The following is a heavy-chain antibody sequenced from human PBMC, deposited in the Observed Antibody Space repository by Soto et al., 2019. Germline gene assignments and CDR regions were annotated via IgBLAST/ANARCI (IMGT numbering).Heavy chain of an antibody. V-gene: IGHV3-30-3*01. J-gene: IGHJ4*02. Sequence: VQLVESGGGVLQPGRSLRLYCAASGFTFSSCAMHWGRQAPGKWLEWVGVISYDGRNKYYADSVKGRFTISGDNRKNTLYLQMNSLSTEETDEYYCASDKRDLRFLEWSDYFDYWGQGTLVTVSS. CDR2: ISYDGRNK. D-gene: IGHD3-3*01. CDR1: GFTFSSCA. CDR3: ASDKRDLRFLEWSDYFDY.